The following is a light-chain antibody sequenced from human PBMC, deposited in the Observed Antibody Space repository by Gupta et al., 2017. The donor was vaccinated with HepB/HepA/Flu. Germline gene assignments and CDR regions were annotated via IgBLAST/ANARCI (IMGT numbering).Light chain of an antibody. CDR2: DVS. V-gene: IGLV2-23*02. CDR1: SSDVGSSNF. J-gene: IGLJ2*01. CDR3: CSYATSSTV. Sequence: QSALTQPASVSGSPGQSITISCTGTSSDVGSSNFVAWYQQHPGKAPQLLIFDVSYRPSGVSSRFSGSKSGNTASLTISGLQAEDEADYYCCSYATSSTVFGGGTQLTV.